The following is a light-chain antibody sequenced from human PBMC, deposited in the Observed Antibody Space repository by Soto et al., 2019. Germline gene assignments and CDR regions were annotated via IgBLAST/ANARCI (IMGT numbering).Light chain of an antibody. J-gene: IGKJ1*01. CDR2: AAS. V-gene: IGKV1-39*01. CDR3: QQSYSTWT. Sequence: DVQMTQSPSTLSASVGDRVTITCRASQSISSYLNWYQQKPGKAPKLLIYAASSLQSGVPSRFSGSGSGTDFTLTISSLQPEDFATYYCQQSYSTWTVGQGPKVDIK. CDR1: QSISSY.